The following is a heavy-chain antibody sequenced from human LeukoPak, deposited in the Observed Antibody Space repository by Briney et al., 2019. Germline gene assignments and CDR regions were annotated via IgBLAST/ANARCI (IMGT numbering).Heavy chain of an antibody. J-gene: IGHJ4*02. V-gene: IGHV4-34*01. Sequence: SETLSLTCAVYGGSFSGYYWSWIRQPPGKGLEWIGEINHSGSTNYYPSLKSRVTISVDTSKNQFSLKLSSVTAADTAVYYCARGRGPFGYYFDYWGQGTLVTVSS. D-gene: IGHD3-22*01. CDR3: ARGRGPFGYYFDY. CDR1: GGSFSGYY. CDR2: INHSGST.